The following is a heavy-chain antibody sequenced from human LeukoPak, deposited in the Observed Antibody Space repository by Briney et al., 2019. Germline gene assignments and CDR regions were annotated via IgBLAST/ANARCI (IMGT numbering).Heavy chain of an antibody. D-gene: IGHD3-3*01. CDR3: ARVETFGGVVIAHYYYYYMDV. CDR1: GYTFTSYG. CDR2: ISAYNGNT. Sequence: ASVKVSCKASGYTFTSYGISWVRQAPGQGLEWMGWISAYNGNTNYAQKLQGRVTMTTDTSTSTACMELRSLRSDDTAVYYCARVETFGGVVIAHYYYYYMDVWGKGTTVTVSS. J-gene: IGHJ6*03. V-gene: IGHV1-18*01.